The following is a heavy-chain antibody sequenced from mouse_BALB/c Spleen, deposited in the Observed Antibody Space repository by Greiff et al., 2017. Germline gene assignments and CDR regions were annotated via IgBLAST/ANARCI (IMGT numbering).Heavy chain of an antibody. CDR2: ISSGGSYT. CDR3: TRDNYGSKGTFAY. Sequence: EVQLVESGGGLVKPGGSLKLSCAASGFTFSSYTMSWVRQTPEKRLEWVATISSGGSYTYYPDSVKGRFTISRDNAKNTLYLQMSSLKSEDTAMYYCTRDNYGSKGTFAYWGQGTLVTVSA. V-gene: IGHV5-6-4*01. J-gene: IGHJ3*01. D-gene: IGHD1-1*01. CDR1: GFTFSSYT.